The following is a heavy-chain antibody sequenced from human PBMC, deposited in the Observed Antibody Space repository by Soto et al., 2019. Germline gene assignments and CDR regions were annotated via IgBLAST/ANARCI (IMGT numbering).Heavy chain of an antibody. CDR2: IYYSGST. V-gene: IGHV4-31*03. CDR3: ARDRECSGGTCYNYFDY. J-gene: IGHJ4*02. CDR1: GGSISSGGYY. D-gene: IGHD2-15*01. Sequence: LSLTCTVSGGSISSGGYYWSWIRQHPGKGLEWIGYIYYSGSTYYNPSLKSRVTISVDTSKNQFSLKLSSVTAADTAVYYCARDRECSGGTCYNYFDYWGQGTLVTVSS.